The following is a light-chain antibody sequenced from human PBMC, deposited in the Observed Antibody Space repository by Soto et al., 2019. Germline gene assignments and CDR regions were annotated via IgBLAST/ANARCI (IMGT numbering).Light chain of an antibody. J-gene: IGLJ3*02. CDR3: QSYDSSLSGYLV. CDR1: SSNIGAGYD. CDR2: GNN. Sequence: QPVLTQPPSVSGAPGQRVTISCTGSSSNIGAGYDVHWYQQLPGTAPKLLIYGNNNRPSGVPDRFSGSQSGTSASLAITGLQAEDEADYYCQSYDSSLSGYLVFGGGTKLTVL. V-gene: IGLV1-40*01.